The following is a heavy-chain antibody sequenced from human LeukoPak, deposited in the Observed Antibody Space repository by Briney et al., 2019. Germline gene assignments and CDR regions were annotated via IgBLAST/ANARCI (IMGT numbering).Heavy chain of an antibody. CDR1: GRSLSSSY. Sequence: TSETLSLTCALYGRSLSSSYSSWIRQPPKKGMEWNGETNHIGTPTYNPSLKTRATIPVNTSMSQFSLILSSVTAADTAVYYCARHGAMLDSAPEVGPYCYYYMDVWGKGTTVTISS. CDR3: ARHGAMLDSAPEVGPYCYYYMDV. J-gene: IGHJ6*03. D-gene: IGHD5-18*01. V-gene: IGHV4-34*01. CDR2: TNHIGTP.